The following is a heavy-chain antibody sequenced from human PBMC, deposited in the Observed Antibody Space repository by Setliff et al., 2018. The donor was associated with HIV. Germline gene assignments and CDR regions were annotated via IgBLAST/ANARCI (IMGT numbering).Heavy chain of an antibody. CDR1: SGSINYYY. V-gene: IGHV4-59*01. D-gene: IGHD2-2*01. CDR3: AGTRGRALLSYYFDS. Sequence: SETLSLTCNVSSGSINYYYWSWVRLPPGRGLEWIGYVSHSGSTSYNPSLNSRVTMSVDTSRDQFPLKLSSVTAADTAVYYCAGTRGRALLSYYFDSWGQGRLVTVSS. CDR2: VSHSGST. J-gene: IGHJ4*02.